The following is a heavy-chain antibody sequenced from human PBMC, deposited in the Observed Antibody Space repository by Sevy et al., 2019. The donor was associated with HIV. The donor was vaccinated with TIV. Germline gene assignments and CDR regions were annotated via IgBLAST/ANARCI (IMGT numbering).Heavy chain of an antibody. CDR1: GFTFSSYS. V-gene: IGHV3-48*02. D-gene: IGHD6-13*01. CDR3: ARDENLYSSSWYSYPNYFDY. CDR2: ISSSSSTI. J-gene: IGHJ4*02. Sequence: GGSLRLSCAASGFTFSSYSMNWVRQAPGKGLEWVSYISSSSSTIYYADSVKGRFTISRDNAKNSLYLQMNSLRDEDTAVYYCARDENLYSSSWYSYPNYFDYWGQGTLVTVSS.